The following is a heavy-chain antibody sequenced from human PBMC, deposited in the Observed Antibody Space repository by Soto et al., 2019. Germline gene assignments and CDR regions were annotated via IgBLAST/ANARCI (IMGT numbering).Heavy chain of an antibody. CDR2: ISSSGSTI. D-gene: IGHD3-3*01. V-gene: IGHV3-11*01. J-gene: IGHJ6*03. CDR1: GFTFSDYY. CDR3: ARERFLEWLARPTFYYYYMDV. Sequence: GGSLRLSCAASGFTFSDYYMSWIRQAPGKGLEWVSYISSSGSTIYYADSVKGRFTISRDNAKNSLYLQMNSLRAEDTAVYYCARERFLEWLARPTFYYYYMDVWGKGTTVTVSS.